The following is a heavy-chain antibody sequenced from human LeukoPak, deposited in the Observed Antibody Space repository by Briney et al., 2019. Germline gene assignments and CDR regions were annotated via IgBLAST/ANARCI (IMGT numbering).Heavy chain of an antibody. J-gene: IGHJ3*02. CDR2: VYLGGNT. V-gene: IGHV4-59*07. Sequence: PAATLSLTCTVSGGSLISYYWSWIRQPPGKGLEWIGYVYLGGNTDYHPSLRSRVTISVDTSKNQFSLKLSSVTAADTAVYYCARNSPFPNIWGRGTMVPVFS. D-gene: IGHD2/OR15-2a*01. CDR1: GGSLISYY. CDR3: ARNSPFPNI.